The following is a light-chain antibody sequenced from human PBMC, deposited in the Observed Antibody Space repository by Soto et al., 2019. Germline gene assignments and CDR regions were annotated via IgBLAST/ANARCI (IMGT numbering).Light chain of an antibody. CDR2: AAS. Sequence: EIVLTQSPGTLSLSPGERATVSCGASQSVGNNYLDWYQQKVGQAPRLLIHAASSRATGIPDRFSGSGSGTDFTLTINRLEPEDFAVYYCQQYASSPLTFGGGTKVEIK. CDR3: QQYASSPLT. J-gene: IGKJ4*01. V-gene: IGKV3-20*01. CDR1: QSVGNNY.